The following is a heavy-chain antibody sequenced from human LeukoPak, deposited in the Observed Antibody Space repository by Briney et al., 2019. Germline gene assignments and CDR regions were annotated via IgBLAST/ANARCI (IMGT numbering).Heavy chain of an antibody. V-gene: IGHV1-69*04. D-gene: IGHD4-11*01. CDR2: IIPILGIA. Sequence: ASVKVSCKASGGTFSSYAISWVRQAPGQGLEWMGRIIPILGIANYAQKFQGRVTITADKSTSTAYMELSSLRSEDTAVYYCARDIPPTVTAAPYGMDVWGRGTTVTVSS. CDR3: ARDIPPTVTAAPYGMDV. CDR1: GGTFSSYA. J-gene: IGHJ6*02.